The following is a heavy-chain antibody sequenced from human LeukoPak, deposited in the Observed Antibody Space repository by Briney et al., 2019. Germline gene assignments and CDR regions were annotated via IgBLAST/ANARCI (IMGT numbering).Heavy chain of an antibody. CDR1: GFTVSSNY. V-gene: IGHV3-53*01. J-gene: IGHJ3*02. CDR3: ARGVQWSGYYAFDI. Sequence: GGSLRLSCAASGFTVSSNYMTWVRQAPGKGLDWVSVIYSGGSTHYAGSVKGRFIISRDNSKNTLYLQMNSLRAEDTAVYYCARGVQWSGYYAFDIWGQGTKVTVSS. D-gene: IGHD3-3*01. CDR2: IYSGGST.